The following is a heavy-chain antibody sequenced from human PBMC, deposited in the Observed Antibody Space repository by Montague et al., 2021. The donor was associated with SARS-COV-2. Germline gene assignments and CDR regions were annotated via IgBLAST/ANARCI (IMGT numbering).Heavy chain of an antibody. CDR3: ATGSNIYETRGVRTGWFDP. CDR1: GASFSGYH. V-gene: IGHV4-34*01. D-gene: IGHD7-27*01. CDR2: GIHSGKT. Sequence: SETLSLTCAVYGASFSGYHWTWIRQSPGRGLEWIGEGIHSGKTTYNPSLQSRLTMSVDTYKKQFFLRLSSVIAADTAVYFCATGSNIYETRGVRTGWFDPWGQGTLVTVSS. J-gene: IGHJ5*02.